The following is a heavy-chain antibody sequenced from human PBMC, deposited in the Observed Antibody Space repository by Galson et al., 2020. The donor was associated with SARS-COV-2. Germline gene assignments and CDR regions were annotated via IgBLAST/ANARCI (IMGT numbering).Heavy chain of an antibody. Sequence: WIGSIYYSGSTYYNPSLKSRVTISVDTSKNQFSLKLSSVTAADTAVYYCAGEAVAGNYYYYYGMDVWGQGTTVTVSS. CDR3: AGEAVAGNYYYYYGMDV. J-gene: IGHJ6*02. D-gene: IGHD6-19*01. V-gene: IGHV4-39*02. CDR2: IYYSGST.